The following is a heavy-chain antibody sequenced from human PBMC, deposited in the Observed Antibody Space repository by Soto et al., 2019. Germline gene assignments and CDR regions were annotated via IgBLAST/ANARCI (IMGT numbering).Heavy chain of an antibody. J-gene: IGHJ4*02. Sequence: SETLSLTCTVSGGSVSSYYWSWIRQSPGKGLEWIGYSYYSGSTKYKPSLKNRVTMSVDTSKNQFSLKVSSATAADSAVYYCARHSNRNYGLYYFDYWGLGALVTVSS. CDR2: SYYSGST. CDR3: ARHSNRNYGLYYFDY. CDR1: GGSVSSYY. D-gene: IGHD4-4*01. V-gene: IGHV4-59*08.